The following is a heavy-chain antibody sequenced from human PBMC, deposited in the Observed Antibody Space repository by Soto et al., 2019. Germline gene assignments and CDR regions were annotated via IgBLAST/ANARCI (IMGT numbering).Heavy chain of an antibody. V-gene: IGHV3-33*01. J-gene: IGHJ5*02. CDR1: GFTFSSYG. CDR3: ARDSVRAIKVVAATPRSWFDP. CDR2: IWYDGSNK. Sequence: QVQLVESGGGVVQPGRSLRLSCAASGFTFSSYGMHWVRQAPGKGLEWVAVIWYDGSNKYYADSVKGRFTISRDNSKNTLYLQMNSLRAEDTAVYYCARDSVRAIKVVAATPRSWFDPWGQGTLVTVSS. D-gene: IGHD2-15*01.